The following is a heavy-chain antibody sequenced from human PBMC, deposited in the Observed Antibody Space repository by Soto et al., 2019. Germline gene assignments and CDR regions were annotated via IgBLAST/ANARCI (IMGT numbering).Heavy chain of an antibody. D-gene: IGHD6-25*01. V-gene: IGHV1-18*01. CDR2: INPYNGNT. Sequence: QVQLVQSGAEVKKPGASVKVSCKASGYTFTNYGISWVRQAPGQGLEWMGWINPYNGNTNYAQKLQGRVTMTTDTPTSTAYMALRSLRSDDTAVYYWASRLAAAELVWGQGTLVTVSS. CDR1: GYTFTNYG. CDR3: ASRLAAAELV. J-gene: IGHJ4*02.